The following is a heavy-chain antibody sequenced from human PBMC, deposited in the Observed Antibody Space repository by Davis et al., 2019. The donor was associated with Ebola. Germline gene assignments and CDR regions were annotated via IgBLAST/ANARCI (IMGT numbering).Heavy chain of an antibody. CDR2: ISYDGSNK. V-gene: IGHV3-30*04. J-gene: IGHJ5*02. CDR1: GFTFSSYA. D-gene: IGHD3-22*01. CDR3: VRELDNGYYALDR. Sequence: GESLKLSCAASGFTFSSYAMHWVRQAPGKGLEWVAVISYDGSNKYYADSVKGRFTISRDNAKNSLYLQMNSLRAEDTAVYYCVRELDNGYYALDRWGQGTLVTVSS.